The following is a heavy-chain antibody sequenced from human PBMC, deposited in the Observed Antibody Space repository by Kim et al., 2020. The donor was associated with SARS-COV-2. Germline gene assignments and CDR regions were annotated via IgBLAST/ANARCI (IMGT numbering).Heavy chain of an antibody. CDR3: ARDLEGFGY. Sequence: ASVKVSCKTSGYGFTNNYLHWVRLAPGQGLEWMGMIYPNGGATTYAQKFQGRVTMTKDTSTSTAYMELSSLTSDDTAMYYCARDLEGFGYWGQGALVTVSS. V-gene: IGHV1-46*01. CDR1: GYGFTNNY. D-gene: IGHD1-1*01. CDR2: IYPNGGAT. J-gene: IGHJ4*02.